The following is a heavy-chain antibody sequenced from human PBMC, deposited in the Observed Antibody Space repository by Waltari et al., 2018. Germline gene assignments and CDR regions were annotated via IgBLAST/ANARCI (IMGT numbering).Heavy chain of an antibody. Sequence: QVQLVQSGAEVKKPGSSVTVSCKASGGTFSSYAISWVRQAPGPGLEWMGGIIPIFGTANYAQKFQGRVTITADESTSTAYMELSSLRSEDTAVYYCASNYYYDSSGYYGYWFDPWGQGTLVTVSS. V-gene: IGHV1-69*13. J-gene: IGHJ5*02. CDR3: ASNYYYDSSGYYGYWFDP. CDR1: GGTFSSYA. CDR2: IIPIFGTA. D-gene: IGHD3-22*01.